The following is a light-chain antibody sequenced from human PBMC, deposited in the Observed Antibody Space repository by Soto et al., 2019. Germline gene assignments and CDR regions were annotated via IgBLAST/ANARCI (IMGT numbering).Light chain of an antibody. CDR2: GAT. CDR1: QSINSE. J-gene: IGKJ2*01. Sequence: EIVMTQSPATLSLSPGERAALSCSASQSINSELAWYQLKPGQPPRLVVYGATTRATRVTARFTASESGSEFTLTINGLQSEDFAVYYCQHGHNWPLTFGQGTRLEI. V-gene: IGKV3-15*01. CDR3: QHGHNWPLT.